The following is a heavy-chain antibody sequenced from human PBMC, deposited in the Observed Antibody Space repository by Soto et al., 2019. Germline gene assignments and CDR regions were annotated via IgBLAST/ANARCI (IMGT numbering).Heavy chain of an antibody. CDR2: IYWSGKT. J-gene: IGHJ3*01. Sequence: QVRLQESGPGLVKPSQTLSLTCRVYGDSTSRGGYYWSWIRKHPGKGLECIGYIYWSGKTYFNPSLKRRVSISRGTYSNQFSLNLTSVPAADTAVYYGARGAADYGDAFDLWGQGTKVTVSS. D-gene: IGHD4-17*01. CDR3: ARGAADYGDAFDL. V-gene: IGHV4-31*03. CDR1: GDSTSRGGYY.